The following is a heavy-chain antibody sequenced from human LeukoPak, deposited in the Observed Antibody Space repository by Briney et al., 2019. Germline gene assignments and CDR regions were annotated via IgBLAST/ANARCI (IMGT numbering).Heavy chain of an antibody. V-gene: IGHV4-61*02. Sequence: SETLSLTCTVSGGSISSGSYYWSWIRQPAGKGLEWIGRIYTSGSTNYNPSLKSRVTISVDTSKNQFSLKLSSVTAADTAVYYCARDRAYSSGWPEYFQHWGQGTLVTVSS. CDR2: IYTSGST. D-gene: IGHD6-19*01. J-gene: IGHJ1*01. CDR3: ARDRAYSSGWPEYFQH. CDR1: GGSISSGSYY.